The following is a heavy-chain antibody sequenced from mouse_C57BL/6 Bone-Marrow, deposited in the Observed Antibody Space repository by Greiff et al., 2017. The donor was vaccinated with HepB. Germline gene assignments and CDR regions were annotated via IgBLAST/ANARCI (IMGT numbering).Heavy chain of an antibody. CDR3: ARSGIYYYGSSLFAY. CDR2: IYPGDGDT. J-gene: IGHJ3*01. D-gene: IGHD1-1*01. CDR1: GYAFSSYW. V-gene: IGHV1-80*01. Sequence: VQLQQSGAELVKPGASVKISCKASGYAFSSYWMNWVKQRPGKGLEWIGQIYPGDGDTNYNGKFKGKATLTADKATSTAYMQLSSLTSEDSAVYFCARSGIYYYGSSLFAYWGQGTLVTVSA.